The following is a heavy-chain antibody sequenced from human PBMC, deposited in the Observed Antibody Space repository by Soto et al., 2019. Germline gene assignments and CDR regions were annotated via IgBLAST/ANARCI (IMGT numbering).Heavy chain of an antibody. CDR1: GRSISSGDYY. CDR3: AREATIAARLDS. D-gene: IGHD6-6*01. J-gene: IGHJ4*02. V-gene: IGHV4-30-4*01. Sequence: SETLSLTCTVSGRSISSGDYYWSWLRQPPGKGLEWIGYIYYSGSTYYNPSLKSRVTISVDTSKNQFSLKLSSVTAAVTAVYYCAREATIAARLDSWGQGTLVTVSS. CDR2: IYYSGST.